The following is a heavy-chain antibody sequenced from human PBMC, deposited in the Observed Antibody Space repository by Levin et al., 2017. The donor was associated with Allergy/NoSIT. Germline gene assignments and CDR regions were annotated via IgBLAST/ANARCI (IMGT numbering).Heavy chain of an antibody. V-gene: IGHV4-59*01. D-gene: IGHD6-19*01. J-gene: IGHJ5*01. CDR2: LYYSGST. CDR1: GDSISSYH. Sequence: SETLSLTCTVSGDSISSYHWNWLRQPPGKELEWIGCLYYSGSTKYNPSLKSRVTISVYATKNQFSLKLSSVTAADTAVYYCARDQGSSGWYGWIDSWGHGTLVTVSS. CDR3: ARDQGSSGWYGWIDS.